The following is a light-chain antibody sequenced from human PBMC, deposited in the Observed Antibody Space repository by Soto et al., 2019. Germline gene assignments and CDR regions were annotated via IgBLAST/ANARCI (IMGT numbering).Light chain of an antibody. Sequence: QSALTQPASVCGSPGQSITISCTGTSSDFGTYNSVSWYQQHPGKAPKVMIYEVSHRPSGVPNRFSGSKSGNTASLTISGLQAEDEADYYCSSYTSSSTWVFGGGTKLTVL. V-gene: IGLV2-14*01. CDR1: SSDFGTYNS. CDR2: EVS. CDR3: SSYTSSSTWV. J-gene: IGLJ3*02.